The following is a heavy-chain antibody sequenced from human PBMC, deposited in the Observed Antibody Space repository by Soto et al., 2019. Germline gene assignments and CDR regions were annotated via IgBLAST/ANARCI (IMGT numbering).Heavy chain of an antibody. V-gene: IGHV3-53*04. Sequence: EVQLVESGGGLVQPGGSLRFSFATSGFTFSSNYMSWVRQAPGKGLEWVSVIYSGGSTYYADSVKGRFTISRHNSKNTLYLQMNSLRAEDTAVYYCAATRLGYWGQGTLVTVSS. CDR3: AATRLGY. D-gene: IGHD5-12*01. CDR2: IYSGGST. CDR1: GFTFSSNY. J-gene: IGHJ4*02.